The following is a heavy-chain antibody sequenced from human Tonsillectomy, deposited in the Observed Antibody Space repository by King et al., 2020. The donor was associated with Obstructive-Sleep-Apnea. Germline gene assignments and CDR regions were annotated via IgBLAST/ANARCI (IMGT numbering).Heavy chain of an antibody. CDR3: ARETDYGGNGPGLDY. J-gene: IGHJ4*02. CDR2: ISYDGSNK. D-gene: IGHD4-23*01. Sequence: VQLVESGGGVVQPGRSLRLSCAASGFTFSSYAMHWVRQAPGKGLEWVAVISYDGSNKYYADSVKGRFTISRDNSKNTLYLQMNSLRAEDTAVYYCARETDYGGNGPGLDYWGQGTLVTVSS. V-gene: IGHV3-30-3*01. CDR1: GFTFSSYA.